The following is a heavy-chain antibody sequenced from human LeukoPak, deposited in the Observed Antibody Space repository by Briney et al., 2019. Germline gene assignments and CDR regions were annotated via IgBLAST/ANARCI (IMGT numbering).Heavy chain of an antibody. V-gene: IGHV3-53*01. CDR1: GFTVSNNY. CDR2: IYSGGTT. J-gene: IGHJ4*02. CDR3: ARDPPGIAASGTGG. D-gene: IGHD6-13*01. Sequence: TGGSLRLSCAASGFTVSNNYMNWVCQAPGKGLEWVSLIYSGGTTKYADSVKGRFTISRDNSKNTLYLQMNSLRVEDTAMYYCARDPPGIAASGTGGWGQGTLVTVSS.